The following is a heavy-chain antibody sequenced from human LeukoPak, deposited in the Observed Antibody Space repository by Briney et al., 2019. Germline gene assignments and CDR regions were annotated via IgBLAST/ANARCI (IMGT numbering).Heavy chain of an antibody. CDR2: ITTSSSYT. J-gene: IGHJ6*03. D-gene: IGHD1-26*01. Sequence: GGSLRLSCEASGFSFSSYNMDWVRQTPGKGLEWISSITTSSSYTFYADPVKGRFTISRDNARNSLYLQMNSLTAEDTAVYYCARDPYSGAYGDTYYYFMDVWGKGTTVTISS. CDR3: ARDPYSGAYGDTYYYFMDV. CDR1: GFSFSSYN. V-gene: IGHV3-21*01.